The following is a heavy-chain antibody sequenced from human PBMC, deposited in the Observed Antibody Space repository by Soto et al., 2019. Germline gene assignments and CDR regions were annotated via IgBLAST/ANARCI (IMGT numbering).Heavy chain of an antibody. D-gene: IGHD3-3*01. CDR2: IYNTGST. CDR1: GVSISGYF. Sequence: TVSLTCPVSGVSISGYFLRWIRQPPGKGLEWIGFIYNTGSTNYNPSLKSRVTISLDTSKNQFSLKLSSVTAADTAVYYCARGITLFGVVITGMDVWGQGTTVTVSS. V-gene: IGHV4-59*01. CDR3: ARGITLFGVVITGMDV. J-gene: IGHJ6*02.